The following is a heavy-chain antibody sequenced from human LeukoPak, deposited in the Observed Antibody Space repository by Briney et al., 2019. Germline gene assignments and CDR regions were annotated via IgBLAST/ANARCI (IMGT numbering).Heavy chain of an antibody. CDR2: ISAYNGNT. J-gene: IGHJ4*02. V-gene: IGHV1-18*04. CDR1: GYTFTSYG. Sequence: ASVKVSCKASGYTFTSYGISWVRQAPGQGLEWMGWISAYNGNTNYAQKLQGRVTMTTDTSTSTAYMELRSLRSDDTAVYYCARAISLGYCSSTSCYLYFDYWGQGTLVTVPS. CDR3: ARAISLGYCSSTSCYLYFDY. D-gene: IGHD2-2*03.